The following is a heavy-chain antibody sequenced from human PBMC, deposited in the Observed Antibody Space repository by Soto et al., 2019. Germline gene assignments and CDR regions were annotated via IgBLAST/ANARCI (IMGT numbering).Heavy chain of an antibody. J-gene: IGHJ4*02. V-gene: IGHV1-69*08. CDR1: EGTFSSYT. D-gene: IGHD4-17*01. CDR2: IIPILGIA. Sequence: QVQLVQSGAEVKKPGSSGKVSCKDSEGTFSSYTISWVRQAPGQGLEWMGRIIPILGIANYAQKFQGRVTITADKSTSTAYMELSSLRSEDTAVYYCARDTGTVDWGQGTLVTVSS. CDR3: ARDTGTVD.